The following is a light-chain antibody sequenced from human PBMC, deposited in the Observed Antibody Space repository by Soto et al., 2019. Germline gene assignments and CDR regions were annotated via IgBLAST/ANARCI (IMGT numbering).Light chain of an antibody. Sequence: EIVLTQSPGTLSLSPGERATLSCRASQSVSSSYLAWYQQKPGQAPRLLIYGESNRAAGIPDRFSGSGSGTDFTLTISRLEPEDFAVYYCQQYGSSPPTFGQGTKVEIK. CDR1: QSVSSSY. V-gene: IGKV3-20*01. CDR2: GES. J-gene: IGKJ1*01. CDR3: QQYGSSPPT.